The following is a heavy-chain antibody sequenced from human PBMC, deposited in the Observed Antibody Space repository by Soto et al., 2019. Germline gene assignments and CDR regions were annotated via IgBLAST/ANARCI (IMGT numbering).Heavy chain of an antibody. CDR2: ISAYNGNT. V-gene: IGHV1-18*01. CDR1: GYTFTSYG. D-gene: IGHD3-22*01. J-gene: IGHJ6*02. Sequence: GASVKVSCKASGYTFTSYGISWVRQAPGQGLEWMGWISAYNGNTNYAQKLQGRVTMTTDTSTSTAYMELRSLRSDDTAVYYCARDFRVDDSSGYGFTIYYYYGMDVWGQGTTVTVSS. CDR3: ARDFRVDDSSGYGFTIYYYYGMDV.